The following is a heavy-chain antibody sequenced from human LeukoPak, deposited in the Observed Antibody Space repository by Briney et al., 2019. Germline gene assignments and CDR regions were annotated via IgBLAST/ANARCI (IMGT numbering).Heavy chain of an antibody. Sequence: GGSLRLSCAASGFTFSSYSMNWVRQAPGKGLEWVSSISSSSSYIYYADSVKGRFTISRDNAKNSLYLQMNSLRAEDTAVYYCAREMCCVGGRYPNWFAPWGQGTLVTVS. D-gene: IGHD3-16*01. CDR1: GFTFSSYS. CDR2: ISSSSSYI. CDR3: AREMCCVGGRYPNWFAP. J-gene: IGHJ5*02. V-gene: IGHV3-21*01.